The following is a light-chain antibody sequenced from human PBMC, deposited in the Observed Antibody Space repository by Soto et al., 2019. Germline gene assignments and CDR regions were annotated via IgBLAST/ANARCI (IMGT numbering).Light chain of an antibody. J-gene: IGLJ3*02. Sequence: QLVLTQSSSASASLGSSVKLTCTLSSGHSSYIIASHQQQPGKAPRYLMKLEGSGSYNKGSGVPDRFSGSSSGADRYLTISNLRFEDGADYYCEPWSSNTLVFGGGTQLPVL. CDR1: SGHSSYI. CDR3: EPWSSNTLV. CDR2: LEGSGSY. V-gene: IGLV4-60*02.